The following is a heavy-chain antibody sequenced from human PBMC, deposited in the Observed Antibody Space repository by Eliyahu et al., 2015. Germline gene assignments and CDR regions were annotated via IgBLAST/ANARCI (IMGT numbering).Heavy chain of an antibody. J-gene: IGHJ6*03. D-gene: IGHD2-2*01. CDR2: IYPGDSDT. V-gene: IGHV5-51*01. Sequence: IGWVRQMPGKGLEWMGIIYPGDSDTRYSPSFQGQVTISADKSISTAYLQWSSLKASDTAMYYCARHQIQRDCSSTSCYYYYYYMDVWGKGTTVTVSS. CDR3: ARHQIQRDCSSTSCYYYYYYMDV.